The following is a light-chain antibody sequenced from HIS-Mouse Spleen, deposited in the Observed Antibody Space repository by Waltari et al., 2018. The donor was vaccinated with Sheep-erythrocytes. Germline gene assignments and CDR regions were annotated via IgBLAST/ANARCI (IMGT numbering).Light chain of an antibody. CDR2: EVS. CDR1: SSDVGGYNY. V-gene: IGLV2-8*01. CDR3: SSYAGSNNYV. Sequence: QSALTQPPSASWSPGQSVTISCTGTSSDVGGYNYVSWYQQHPGKAPKLMIYEVSKRPSGVPCRFSGSKSGNTASLTVSGLQAEDEADYYCSSYAGSNNYVFGTGTKVTVL. J-gene: IGLJ1*01.